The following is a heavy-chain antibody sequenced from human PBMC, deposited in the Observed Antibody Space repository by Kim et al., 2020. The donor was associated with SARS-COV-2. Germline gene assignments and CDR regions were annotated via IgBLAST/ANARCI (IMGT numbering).Heavy chain of an antibody. D-gene: IGHD6-25*01. J-gene: IGHJ4*02. CDR2: MSSNGTKK. CDR3: ATEAADY. V-gene: IGHV3-30*03. CDR1: GFSFSTYG. Sequence: GGSLRLSCAASGFSFSTYGMHWVRQAPGKGLEWVALMSSNGTKKFYADSVKGRFTISRDNSKNTLYLLMNSLRGEDTAMYYCATEAADYWGQGTLVIVSS.